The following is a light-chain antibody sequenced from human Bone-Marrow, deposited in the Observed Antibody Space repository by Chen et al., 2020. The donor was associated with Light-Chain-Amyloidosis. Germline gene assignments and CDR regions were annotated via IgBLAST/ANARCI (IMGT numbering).Light chain of an antibody. CDR1: NIGSTS. Sequence: SYVLTQPSSVSVAPGQTATLACGGNNIGSTSVHWYQQTPGQAPLLVVYDDSDRPSGSPERWSGSNSGNTATLTISRVEAGDEADYYCQVWDRSSDRPVFGGGTKLTVL. CDR2: DDS. J-gene: IGLJ3*02. CDR3: QVWDRSSDRPV. V-gene: IGLV3-21*02.